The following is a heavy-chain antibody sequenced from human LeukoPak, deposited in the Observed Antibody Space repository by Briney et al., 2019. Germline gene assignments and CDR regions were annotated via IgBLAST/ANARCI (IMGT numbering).Heavy chain of an antibody. D-gene: IGHD3-3*01. CDR2: IKQDGSEK. CDR3: AREGNDFWIVNYYYYMDV. Sequence: GGSLRLSCAASGFTFSSYWMSWVRQAPGKGLEWVANIKQDGSEKYYVDSVKGRFTISRDNAKNSLYLQMNSLRAEDTAVYYCAREGNDFWIVNYYYYMDVWGKGTTVTVSS. V-gene: IGHV3-7*01. J-gene: IGHJ6*03. CDR1: GFTFSSYW.